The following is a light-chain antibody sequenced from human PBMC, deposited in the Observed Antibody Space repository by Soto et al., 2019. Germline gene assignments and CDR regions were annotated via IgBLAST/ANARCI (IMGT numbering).Light chain of an antibody. J-gene: IGLJ3*02. CDR2: EVS. CDR3: NSYTTSSSWV. CDR1: SSDVGVYNY. Sequence: QSALTQPASVSGSPGQSITISCTETSSDVGVYNYVSWYQHHPGKAPKLMIYEVSNRPSGVPNRFSGSKSGNTTSLTISGLQAEDEADYYCNSYTTSSSWVFGGGTKLTVL. V-gene: IGLV2-14*01.